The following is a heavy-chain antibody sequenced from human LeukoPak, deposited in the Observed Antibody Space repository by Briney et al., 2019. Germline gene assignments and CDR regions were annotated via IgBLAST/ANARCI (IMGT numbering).Heavy chain of an antibody. CDR3: ARVSVAGTGPDY. Sequence: SSETLSLTCTVSGGSVSSSNYYCSWIRQPPGKGLEWVGFFSYNVHSDYNPSLKSRVTISVDTSKNQFSLRLSSVAAADTAIYYCARVSVAGTGPDYWGQGTLVTVSS. J-gene: IGHJ4*02. D-gene: IGHD6-13*01. V-gene: IGHV4-61*01. CDR1: GGSVSSSNYY. CDR2: FSYNVHS.